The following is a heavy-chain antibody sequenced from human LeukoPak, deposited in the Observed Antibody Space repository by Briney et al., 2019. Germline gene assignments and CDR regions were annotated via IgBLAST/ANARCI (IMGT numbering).Heavy chain of an antibody. J-gene: IGHJ4*02. Sequence: ASVRVSCKASGYSFTGYYIHWVRQAPGQGLEWMGWINPNSGGTNYAQKFQGRVTMTRDTSISTAYMELSRLRSDDTAVYYCARDDSSGLLDYWGQGTLVTVSS. CDR2: INPNSGGT. D-gene: IGHD3-22*01. V-gene: IGHV1-2*02. CDR3: ARDDSSGLLDY. CDR1: GYSFTGYY.